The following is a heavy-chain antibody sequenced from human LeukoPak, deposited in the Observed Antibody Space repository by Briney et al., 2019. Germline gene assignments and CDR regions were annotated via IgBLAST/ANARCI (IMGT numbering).Heavy chain of an antibody. J-gene: IGHJ5*02. Sequence: SETLSLTCTVSGGSISSCDYYWSWIRQPPGKGLEWIGYIYYSGSTYYNPSLKSRVTISADTSKNQFSLKLRSVTAADTAVYYCAREEMATMNWFDPWGQGTLVTVSS. CDR3: AREEMATMNWFDP. CDR2: IYYSGST. CDR1: GGSISSCDYY. V-gene: IGHV4-30-4*08. D-gene: IGHD5-24*01.